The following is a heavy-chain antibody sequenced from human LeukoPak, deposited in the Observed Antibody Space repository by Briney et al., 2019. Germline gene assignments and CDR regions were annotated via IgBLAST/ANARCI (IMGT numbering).Heavy chain of an antibody. CDR3: ARGRNPDCGGDCGFDY. Sequence: ASVKVSCKASGYTFTSYDINWVRQATGQGLEWMGWMNPNSGNTGYAQKFQGRVTMTRNTSISTAYMELSSLGSEDTAVYYCARGRNPDCGGDCGFDYWGQGTLVTVSS. CDR2: MNPNSGNT. V-gene: IGHV1-8*01. D-gene: IGHD2-21*02. J-gene: IGHJ4*02. CDR1: GYTFTSYD.